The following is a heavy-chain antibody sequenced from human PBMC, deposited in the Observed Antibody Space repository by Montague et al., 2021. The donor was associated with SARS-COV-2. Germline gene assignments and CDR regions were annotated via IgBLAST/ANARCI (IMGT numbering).Heavy chain of an antibody. D-gene: IGHD3-9*01. CDR2: IWYDGSNK. J-gene: IGHJ6*02. CDR1: GLTFSSYG. Sequence: SLRLSCAASGLTFSSYGMHLVRQAPGKGLEWVAVIWYDGSNKYYSYSXXVLFTISRDNSKNTLYPQMNSLRAEDTAVYYCARDWWNGDWLFGLYYYYGMDVWGQGTTVTVSS. V-gene: IGHV3-33*01. CDR3: ARDWWNGDWLFGLYYYYGMDV.